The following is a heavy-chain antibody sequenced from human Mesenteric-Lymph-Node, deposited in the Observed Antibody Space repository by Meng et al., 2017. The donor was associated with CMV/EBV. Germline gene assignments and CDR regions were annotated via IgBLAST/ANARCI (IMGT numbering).Heavy chain of an antibody. CDR3: VRDFDPGWFDP. D-gene: IGHD3-10*01. CDR2: IWYDENQE. J-gene: IGHJ5*02. CDR1: GFTFNSYC. Sequence: GESLKISCVASGFTFNSYCMHWVRQAPGKGLEWVAFIWYDENQEEYTDSAKGRFTISRDNSKNKVDLQMNNLRVEDAAVYYCVRDFDPGWFDPWGQGILVTVSS. V-gene: IGHV3-33*01.